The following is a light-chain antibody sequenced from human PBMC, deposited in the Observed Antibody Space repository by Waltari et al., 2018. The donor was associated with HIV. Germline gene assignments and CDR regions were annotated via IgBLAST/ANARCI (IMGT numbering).Light chain of an antibody. CDR3: QQFYDTPLT. V-gene: IGKV4-1*01. Sequence: DIEMTQYPDSLAESLGESATINSKSSQSVLWSSNNKNYLAWYQQKPGQPPRLLIYWASTRESGVPDRFSGSGSGTDFTLTISSLQTEDVAVYFCQQFYDTPLTFGGGTKVDI. CDR1: QSVLWSSNNKNY. CDR2: WAS. J-gene: IGKJ4*01.